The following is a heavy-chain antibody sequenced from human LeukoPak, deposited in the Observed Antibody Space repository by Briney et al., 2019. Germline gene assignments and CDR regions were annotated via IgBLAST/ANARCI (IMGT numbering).Heavy chain of an antibody. J-gene: IGHJ6*02. D-gene: IGHD3-22*01. CDR3: ARDYWDYYDSNHGMDV. CDR1: EFTVSSNY. CDR2: IYSGGST. Sequence: PGGSLRLSCAASEFTVSSNYMSWVRQAPGKGLEWVSVIYSGGSTYYADSVKGRFTISRDNSKNTLYLQMNSLRAEDTAVYYCARDYWDYYDSNHGMDVWGQGTTVTVSS. V-gene: IGHV3-66*01.